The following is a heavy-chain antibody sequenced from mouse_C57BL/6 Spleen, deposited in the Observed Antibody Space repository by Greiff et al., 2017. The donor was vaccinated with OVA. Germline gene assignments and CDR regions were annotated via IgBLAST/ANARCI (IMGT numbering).Heavy chain of an antibody. D-gene: IGHD2-5*01. J-gene: IGHJ3*01. CDR3: ARDQGYSNYGFAY. Sequence: ESGPGLVKPSQSLSLTCSVTGYSITSGYYWNWIRQFPGNKLEWMGYISYDGSNNYNPSLKNRISITRDTSKNQFFLKLNSVTTEDTATYYCARDQGYSNYGFAYWGQGTLVTVSA. CDR1: GYSITSGYY. CDR2: ISYDGSN. V-gene: IGHV3-6*01.